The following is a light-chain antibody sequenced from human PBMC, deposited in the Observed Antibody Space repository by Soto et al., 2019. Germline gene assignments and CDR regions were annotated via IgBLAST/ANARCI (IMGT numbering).Light chain of an antibody. V-gene: IGLV2-14*01. CDR3: SSYTSISTSYV. Sequence: QSALTQPASVSGSPGQSITISCTGTSSDVGGYNYVSWYQQHPGKAPKVMIYDVSNRPSGVSNRFSGSKSGNTASLTISGLQAEDEADYYCSSYTSISTSYVFGNGTKVTVL. CDR2: DVS. J-gene: IGLJ1*01. CDR1: SSDVGGYNY.